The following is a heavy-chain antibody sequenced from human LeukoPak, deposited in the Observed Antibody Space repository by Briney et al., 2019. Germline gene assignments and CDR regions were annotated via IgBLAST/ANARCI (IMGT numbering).Heavy chain of an antibody. D-gene: IGHD6-6*01. CDR1: GYSISSGYY. CDR3: ARQFVRDAFDI. J-gene: IGHJ3*02. V-gene: IGHV4-38-2*01. Sequence: SETLSLTCAVSGYSISSGYYWGWIRQPPGKGLEWIGSIYHSESTYYNPSLKSRVTISVDTSKNQFSLKLSSVTAADTAVYYCARQFVRDAFDIWGQGTMVTVSS. CDR2: IYHSEST.